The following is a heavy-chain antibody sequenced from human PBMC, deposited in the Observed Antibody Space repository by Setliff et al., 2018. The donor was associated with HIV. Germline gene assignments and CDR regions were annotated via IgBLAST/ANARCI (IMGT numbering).Heavy chain of an antibody. V-gene: IGHV4-39*01. J-gene: IGHJ4*02. D-gene: IGHD6-6*01. Sequence: SETLSLTCVVSGDSISRSCYYWGWIRQPPGKGLEWIGSFYYSGSTSYNPSLKSRVTISGDTSKNQVSLRLTSVTAADTALYYCARAQIAAPRPYEYWGQGTLVTVSS. CDR1: GDSISRSCYY. CDR3: ARAQIAAPRPYEY. CDR2: FYYSGST.